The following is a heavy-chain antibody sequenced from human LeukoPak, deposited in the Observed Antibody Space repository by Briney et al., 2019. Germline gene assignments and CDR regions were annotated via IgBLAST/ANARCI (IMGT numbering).Heavy chain of an antibody. V-gene: IGHV3-33*01. J-gene: IGHJ4*02. CDR2: IWYDGSNK. D-gene: IGHD3-22*01. Sequence: GGSLRLSCAASGFTFSSYGMHWVRQAPGKGLEWVAVIWYDGSNKYYADSVKGRFTISRDNSKNTPYLQMNSLRAEDTAVYSCARDLDSSGYVDYWGQGTLVTVSS. CDR3: ARDLDSSGYVDY. CDR1: GFTFSSYG.